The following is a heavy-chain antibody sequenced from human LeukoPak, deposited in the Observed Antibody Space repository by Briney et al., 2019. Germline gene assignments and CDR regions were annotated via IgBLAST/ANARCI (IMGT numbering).Heavy chain of an antibody. CDR3: AKDYDHVWGSYRYPFDS. V-gene: IGHV3-30*02. J-gene: IGHJ4*02. CDR1: GFTFSSYG. D-gene: IGHD3-16*02. Sequence: PGGSLRLSCAASGFTFSSYGMHWVRQAPGKGLEWVAFIRYDGSNKYYADSVKGRFTISRDNSKNTLYLQMNSLRAEDTAVYYCAKDYDHVWGSYRYPFDSWGQGTLVTVSS. CDR2: IRYDGSNK.